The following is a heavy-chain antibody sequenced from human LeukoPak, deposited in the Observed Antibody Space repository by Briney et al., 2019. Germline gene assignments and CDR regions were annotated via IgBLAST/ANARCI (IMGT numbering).Heavy chain of an antibody. Sequence: SETLSLTCAVSGGSISSSNWWSWVRQPPGKGLEWIGEINHSGSTNYNPSLKSRVTISVDTSKNQFSLKLSSVTAADTAVYYCARGRPDDYGDYPPGFDYWGQGTLVTVSS. V-gene: IGHV4-4*02. J-gene: IGHJ4*02. CDR3: ARGRPDDYGDYPPGFDY. CDR1: GGSISSSNW. D-gene: IGHD4-17*01. CDR2: INHSGST.